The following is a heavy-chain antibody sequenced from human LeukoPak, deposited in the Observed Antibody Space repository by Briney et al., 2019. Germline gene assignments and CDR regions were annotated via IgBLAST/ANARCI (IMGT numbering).Heavy chain of an antibody. CDR3: ARAVAVAGRLLYLDY. D-gene: IGHD6-19*01. CDR2: IGTAGDT. Sequence: GGSLRLSCAASGFTFNSYGMHWVRQATGKGLEWVSAIGTAGDTYYPGSVKGRFTISRENAKNSLYLQMNSLRAGDTAVYYCARAVAVAGRLLYLDYWGQGTLVTVSS. V-gene: IGHV3-13*01. CDR1: GFTFNSYG. J-gene: IGHJ4*02.